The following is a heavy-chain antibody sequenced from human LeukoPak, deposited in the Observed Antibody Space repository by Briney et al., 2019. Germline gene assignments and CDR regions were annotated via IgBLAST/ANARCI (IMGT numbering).Heavy chain of an antibody. CDR1: GFTFNRNA. Sequence: GGSLRLSCAAAGFTFNRNAISWVRQAPGKGLEWVSTIGGSGDKTFYADSVKGRFTISRDNSKNMLHLQMSSLTGEDTALYYCVRRGDASSGWGGHDYWGQGALVTVSS. D-gene: IGHD6-19*01. V-gene: IGHV3-23*01. CDR3: VRRGDASSGWGGHDY. CDR2: IGGSGDKT. J-gene: IGHJ4*02.